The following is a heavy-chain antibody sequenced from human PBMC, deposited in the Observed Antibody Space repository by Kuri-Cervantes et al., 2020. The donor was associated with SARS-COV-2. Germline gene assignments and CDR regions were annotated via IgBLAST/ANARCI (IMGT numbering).Heavy chain of an antibody. J-gene: IGHJ6*02. CDR2: IYYSGST. CDR1: GGSISSSSYY. V-gene: IGHV4-39*07. CDR3: ARSGRRGINGVWSLGRYGMDV. Sequence: SETLSLTCTVSGGSISSSSYYWGWIRQPPGKGLEWIGSIYYSGSTYYNPSLKSRVTISVDTSKNQFSLKLSFVTAADTAVYYCARSGRRGINGVWSLGRYGMDVWGQGTTVTVSS. D-gene: IGHD2-8*01.